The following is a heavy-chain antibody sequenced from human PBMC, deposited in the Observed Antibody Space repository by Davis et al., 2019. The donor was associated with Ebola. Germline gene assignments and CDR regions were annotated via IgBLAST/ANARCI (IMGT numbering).Heavy chain of an antibody. Sequence: GESLKISCKGSGYSFTSYWIGWVRQMPGKGLEWMGIIYPGDSGTRYSPSFQGQVTISADKSISTAYLQWSSLKASDTAMYYCARHRGYSYAPRWIDYWGQGTLVTVSS. CDR3: ARHRGYSYAPRWIDY. CDR1: GYSFTSYW. J-gene: IGHJ4*02. D-gene: IGHD5-18*01. CDR2: IYPGDSGT. V-gene: IGHV5-51*01.